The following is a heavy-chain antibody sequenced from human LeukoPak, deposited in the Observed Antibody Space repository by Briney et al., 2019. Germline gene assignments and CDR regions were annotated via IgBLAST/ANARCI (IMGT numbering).Heavy chain of an antibody. CDR2: ISYDGSNK. V-gene: IGHV3-30-3*01. J-gene: IGHJ3*02. D-gene: IGHD6-19*01. CDR1: GFTFSSYA. Sequence: GGSLRLSCAASGFTFSSYAMHWVRQAPGKGLEWVAVISYDGSNKYYADSVKGRFTISRDNSKNTLYLQMNSLRAEDTAVYYCARDLGQWLVGGAFDIWGQGTMVTVSS. CDR3: ARDLGQWLVGGAFDI.